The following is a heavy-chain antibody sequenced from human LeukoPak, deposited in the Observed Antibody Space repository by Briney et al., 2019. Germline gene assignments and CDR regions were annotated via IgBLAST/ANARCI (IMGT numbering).Heavy chain of an antibody. CDR2: IYISEST. CDR3: ARDLLGDYGAFDI. CDR1: GGSISSHF. V-gene: IGHV4-4*07. Sequence: PSETLSLTCTVSGGSISSHFWSWIRQPAGKGLEWIGRIYISESTNYNPSLKSRVTMSVDTSKNQFSLKLNSVTAADTAVYYCARDLLGDYGAFDIWGQGTMVTVSS. D-gene: IGHD4-17*01. J-gene: IGHJ3*02.